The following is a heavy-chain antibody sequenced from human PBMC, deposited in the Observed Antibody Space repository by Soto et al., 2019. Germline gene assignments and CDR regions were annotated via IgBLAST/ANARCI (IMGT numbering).Heavy chain of an antibody. D-gene: IGHD3-16*01. CDR3: ARHSSIMITFGGVVDY. CDR1: GGSISSSSYY. CDR2: IYYSGST. V-gene: IGHV4-39*01. Sequence: SETLSLTCTVSGGSISSSSYYWGWIRQPPGKGLEWIGSIYYSGSTYYNPSLKSRVTISVDTSKNQFSLKLSSVTAADTAVYYCARHSSIMITFGGVVDYWGQGTLVTVSS. J-gene: IGHJ4*02.